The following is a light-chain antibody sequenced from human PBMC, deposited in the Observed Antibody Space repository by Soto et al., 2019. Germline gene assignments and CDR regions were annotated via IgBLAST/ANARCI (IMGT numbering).Light chain of an antibody. CDR3: ISYTSDDVRYV. Sequence: QSALTQPASVTGTPGQASTISCTGSNSDVGIYDFVSWYQHHPGRAPKLIVSEVSHPPSGVSSRFSGSTSGNTASLTISGLQSEDEADYYCISYTSDDVRYVFGTGTKVTVL. J-gene: IGLJ1*01. CDR2: EVS. V-gene: IGLV2-14*01. CDR1: NSDVGIYDF.